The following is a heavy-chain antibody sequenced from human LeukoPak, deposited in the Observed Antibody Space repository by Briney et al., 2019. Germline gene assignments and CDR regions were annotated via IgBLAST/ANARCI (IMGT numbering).Heavy chain of an antibody. CDR2: IIPIFGTA. CDR1: GGTFSSYA. D-gene: IGHD2-2*01. V-gene: IGHV1-69*13. J-gene: IGHJ4*02. Sequence: SVKVSCKASGGTFSSYAISWVRQAPGQGLEWIGGIIPIFGTANYAQKFQGRVTITADESTSTAYMELSSLRSEDTAVYYCAREGSYCSSTSCYSRFDYWGQGTLVTVSS. CDR3: AREGSYCSSTSCYSRFDY.